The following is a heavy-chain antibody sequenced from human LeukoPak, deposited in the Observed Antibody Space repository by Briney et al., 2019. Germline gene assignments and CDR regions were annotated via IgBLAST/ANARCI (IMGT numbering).Heavy chain of an antibody. CDR1: GYTFTRYF. D-gene: IGHD4-17*01. CDR3: ARVLRDYGDYSD. J-gene: IGHJ4*02. V-gene: IGHV1-2*02. CDR2: INPNRGGT. Sequence: GASVKVACLASGYTFTRYFMHWVRQAPGQGLEWMGWINPNRGGTNYAQKFQGRVTMTRDTSISTAYMELSRLRSEDTAVYCCARVLRDYGDYSDWGQGTLVTVSS.